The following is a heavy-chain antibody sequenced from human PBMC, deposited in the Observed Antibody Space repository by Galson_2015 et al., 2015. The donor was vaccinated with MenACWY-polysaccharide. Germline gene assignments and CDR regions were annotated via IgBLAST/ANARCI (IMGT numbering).Heavy chain of an antibody. J-gene: IGHJ3*02. CDR1: GGTFNIYN. D-gene: IGHD4-11*01. Sequence: SVKVSCKASGGTFNIYNIYWVRQAPGQGLEWMGRIIPILGNPNYAQKFQGRVTITADKSSNTVYMELSSLRSEDTAFYYCARDKGILQLDVFDIWGQGTLVTVSS. V-gene: IGHV1-69*08. CDR2: IIPILGNP. CDR3: ARDKGILQLDVFDI.